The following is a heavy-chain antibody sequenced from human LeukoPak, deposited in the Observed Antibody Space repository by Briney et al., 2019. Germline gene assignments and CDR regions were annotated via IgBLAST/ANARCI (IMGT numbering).Heavy chain of an antibody. V-gene: IGHV3-53*01. D-gene: IGHD3-22*01. CDR1: GFTVSSNY. CDR3: ARGSGYYYDHYFDY. J-gene: IGHJ4*02. CDR2: IYSGGST. Sequence: PGGSLRLSCAASGFTVSSNYMSWVRQAPGKGLEWVSVIYSGGSTYYADSVKGRFTISRDNSKNTLYLQMNSLRAEDTAVYYCARGSGYYYDHYFDYWGQGTLVTVSS.